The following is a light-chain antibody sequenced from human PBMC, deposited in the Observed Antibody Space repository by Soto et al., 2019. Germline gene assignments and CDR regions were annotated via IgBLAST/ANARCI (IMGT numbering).Light chain of an antibody. CDR3: QHYNSYSEA. J-gene: IGKJ1*01. V-gene: IGKV1-5*03. CDR1: QTISSW. Sequence: DIQLTQSPSFLSASVGDRVTITCRASQTISSWLAWYQQKPGKAPKLLIYKASTLKSGVPSRFSGSGSGTEFTLTLSSLQPADFATYYCQHYNSYSEAFGQGTKADIK. CDR2: KAS.